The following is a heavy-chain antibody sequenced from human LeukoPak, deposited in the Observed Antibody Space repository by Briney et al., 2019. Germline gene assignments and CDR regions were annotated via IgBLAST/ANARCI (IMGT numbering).Heavy chain of an antibody. Sequence: PGGSLRLSCSASGFTFVNYGFHWVRQAPGKALEWVAFISYNGIKKYADSVKGRFTISRDDSKKTLYLQMNGLRPGDTPVCYFARDPLDISRWANAFDIWGQGTMVTVSS. D-gene: IGHD2-2*03. CDR1: GFTFVNYG. J-gene: IGHJ3*02. V-gene: IGHV3-30*03. CDR2: ISYNGIKK. CDR3: ARDPLDISRWANAFDI.